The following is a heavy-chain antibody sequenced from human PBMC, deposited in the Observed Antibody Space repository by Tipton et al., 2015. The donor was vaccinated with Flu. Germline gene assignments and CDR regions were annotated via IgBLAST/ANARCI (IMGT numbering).Heavy chain of an antibody. CDR1: GGPVSSASYY. J-gene: IGHJ3*02. CDR3: ARDRGAGWGAGGCYGMNSRNI. CDR2: IYSSGDT. V-gene: IGHV4-61*02. Sequence: GLMKPSQTLSLTCTVSGGPVSSASYYWNWIRQPAGKGLGWIGRIYSSGDTNYNPSLKSRVTVSVDTSKNQFSLRLASVTAADTTVYYCARDRGAGWGAGGCYGMNSRNIWDHGTRVIGCS. D-gene: IGHD2-15*01.